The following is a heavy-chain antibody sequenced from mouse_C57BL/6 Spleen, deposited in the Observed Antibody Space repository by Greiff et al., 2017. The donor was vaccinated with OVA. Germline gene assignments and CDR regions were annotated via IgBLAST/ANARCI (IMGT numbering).Heavy chain of an antibody. CDR1: GYTFTSYW. D-gene: IGHD2-5*01. CDR3: AIVSNYDFWFAY. CDR2: IHPSDSDT. Sequence: VQLQQPGAELVKPGASVKVSCKASGYTFTSYWMHWVKQRPGQGLEWIGRIHPSDSDTNYNQKFKGKATLTVDKSSSTAYMQLSSLTSEDSAVYYCAIVSNYDFWFAYWGQGTLVTVSA. V-gene: IGHV1-74*01. J-gene: IGHJ3*01.